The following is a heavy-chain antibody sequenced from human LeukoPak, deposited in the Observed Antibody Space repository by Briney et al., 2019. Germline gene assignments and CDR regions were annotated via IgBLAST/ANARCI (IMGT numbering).Heavy chain of an antibody. CDR3: ARRGSSGWYRAFEI. CDR2: IKQDGSEK. CDR1: GFTFSSYW. Sequence: GGSLRLSCAASGFTFSSYWMGWVRQAPGKGLEWVANIKQDGSEKYYVDSVKGRFTISRDNAKNSLYLQMNSLRAEDTAVYYCARRGSSGWYRAFEIWGQGTMVTVSS. J-gene: IGHJ3*02. V-gene: IGHV3-7*01. D-gene: IGHD6-19*01.